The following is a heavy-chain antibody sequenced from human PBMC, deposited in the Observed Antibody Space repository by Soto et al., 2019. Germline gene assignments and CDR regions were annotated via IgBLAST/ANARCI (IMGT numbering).Heavy chain of an antibody. CDR1: GFTFRSYV. V-gene: IGHV3-30*19. D-gene: IGHD6-19*01. J-gene: IGHJ4*02. CDR2: TSYDGSNK. Sequence: QVQLVESGGGVVQPGTSLRLSCVGSGFTFRSYVIHWVRQAPGKGLEWVALTSYDGSNKYYDDSVKGRFTISRDNSRNTVDLQRDSRRLEATAFYSVAGGGTRGGLDVWGQGTLVSVSS. CDR3: AGGGTRGGLDV.